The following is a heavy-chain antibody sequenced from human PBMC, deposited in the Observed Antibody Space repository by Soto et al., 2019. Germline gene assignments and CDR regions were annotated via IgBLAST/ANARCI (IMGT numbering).Heavy chain of an antibody. CDR3: ARDPFYYYDSSGYYLDY. Sequence: SLRLSCAASGFTFSSYAMHWVRQAPGKGLEWVAVISYDGSNKYYADSVKGRFTISRDNSKNTLCLQMNSLRAEDTAVYYCARDPFYYYDSSGYYLDYWGQGTLVTVSS. CDR1: GFTFSSYA. J-gene: IGHJ4*02. V-gene: IGHV3-30-3*01. D-gene: IGHD3-22*01. CDR2: ISYDGSNK.